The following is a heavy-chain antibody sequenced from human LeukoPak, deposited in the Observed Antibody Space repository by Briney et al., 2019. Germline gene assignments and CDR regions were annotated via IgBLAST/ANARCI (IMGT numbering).Heavy chain of an antibody. V-gene: IGHV4-38-2*02. D-gene: IGHD2-15*01. J-gene: IGHJ6*03. CDR2: IYHSGST. CDR1: GGSISNYY. Sequence: PSETLSLTCTVSGGSISNYYWGWIRQPPGKGLEWIGSIYHSGSTYYNPSLKSRVTISVDTSKNQFSLKLSSVTAADTAVYYCARVAAHYYYYYYMDVWGKGTTVTVSS. CDR3: ARVAAHYYYYYYMDV.